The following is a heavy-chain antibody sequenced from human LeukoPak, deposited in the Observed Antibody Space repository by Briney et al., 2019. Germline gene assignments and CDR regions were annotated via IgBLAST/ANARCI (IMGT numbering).Heavy chain of an antibody. Sequence: GGSLRLSCAASGFTFSSYAMHWVRQAPGKGLEWVAVISYDGSNKYYADSVKGRFTISRDNSKNTLYLQMNSLRAEDTAVYYCARDGRVQWLVPGENYYYMDVWGKGTTVTVSS. CDR2: ISYDGSNK. V-gene: IGHV3-30-3*01. CDR3: ARDGRVQWLVPGENYYYMDV. J-gene: IGHJ6*03. CDR1: GFTFSSYA. D-gene: IGHD6-19*01.